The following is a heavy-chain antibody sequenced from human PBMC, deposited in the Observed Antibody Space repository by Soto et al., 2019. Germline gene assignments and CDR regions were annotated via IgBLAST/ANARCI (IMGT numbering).Heavy chain of an antibody. J-gene: IGHJ4*02. CDR3: ARVFPFPSDY. V-gene: IGHV4-4*02. CDR1: GDSISSHLW. Sequence: SETPSITCAVPGDSISSHLWWVWVRQAPGKGLEWIGEIYHTGSTNYDPSLKSRVTISVDKSKNQFSLKFSSVTVADTAVNYSARVFPFPSDYWRQGSLV. CDR2: IYHTGST.